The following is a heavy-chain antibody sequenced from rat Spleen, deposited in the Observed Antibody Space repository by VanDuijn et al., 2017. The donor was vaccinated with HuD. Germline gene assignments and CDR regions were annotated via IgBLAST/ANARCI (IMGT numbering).Heavy chain of an antibody. D-gene: IGHD1-12*02. CDR2: SSYEGSST. J-gene: IGHJ4*01. V-gene: IGHV5-22*01. Sequence: EVQLVESGGGLVQPGRSLKLSCAASGFTFSDYYMAWVRPAPKKGLEWVASSSYEGSSTYYGDSVKVRFTISRDNAKRTLYLQMNSLRSEDTASYYCARRDDGSFYYGVMDAWGQGASVTVSS. CDR3: ARRDDGSFYYGVMDA. CDR1: GFTFSDYY.